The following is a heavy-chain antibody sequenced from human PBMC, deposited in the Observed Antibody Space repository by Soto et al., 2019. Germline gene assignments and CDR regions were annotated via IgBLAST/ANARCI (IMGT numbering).Heavy chain of an antibody. Sequence: SETLSLTCTVSGGSLSSYYWSWIRQPPGKGLEWIGYIYYSGSTNYNPSLKSRVTISEDTSNNQFSLKLSSVTAADTAVYYCARGYCCRTMCYSRTFDYWGPXTLVTVSA. CDR3: ARGYCCRTMCYSRTFDY. V-gene: IGHV4-59*12. J-gene: IGHJ4*02. D-gene: IGHD2-2*01. CDR2: IYYSGST. CDR1: GGSLSSYY.